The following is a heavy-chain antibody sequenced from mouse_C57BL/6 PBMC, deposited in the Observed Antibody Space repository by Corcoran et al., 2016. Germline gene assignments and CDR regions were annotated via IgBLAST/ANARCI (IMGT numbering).Heavy chain of an antibody. V-gene: IGHV1-19*01. Sequence: EVQLQQSGPVLVKPGASVKMSCKASGYTFTDYYMNWVKQSHGKSLEWIGVINPYNGGTSYNQKFKGKATLTVDKSSSTAYMELNSLTSEDSAVYYCAITTVVADWYFDVWGTGTTVTVSS. CDR2: INPYNGGT. J-gene: IGHJ1*03. D-gene: IGHD1-1*01. CDR1: GYTFTDYY. CDR3: AITTVVADWYFDV.